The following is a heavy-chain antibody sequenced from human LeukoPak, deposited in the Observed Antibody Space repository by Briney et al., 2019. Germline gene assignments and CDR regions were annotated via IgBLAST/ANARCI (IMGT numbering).Heavy chain of an antibody. CDR1: GFTFSSYG. V-gene: IGHV3-23*01. CDR3: AKVLIGVVVIDDAFDI. Sequence: GGSLRLSCAASGFTFSSYGMSWVRQAPGKGLEWVSAISGSGGSTYYADSVKGRFTISRDSSKNTLYLQMNSLRAEDTTVYYCAKVLIGVVVIDDAFDIWGQGTMVTVSS. J-gene: IGHJ3*02. D-gene: IGHD3-22*01. CDR2: ISGSGGST.